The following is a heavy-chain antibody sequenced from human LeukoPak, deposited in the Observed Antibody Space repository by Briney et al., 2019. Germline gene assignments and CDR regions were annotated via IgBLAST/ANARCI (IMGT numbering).Heavy chain of an antibody. CDR2: ISGSGGST. CDR3: AKVSWYNWNDGYFDY. J-gene: IGHJ4*02. D-gene: IGHD1-1*01. Sequence: PGGSLRLSCAASGFTFSSYAMSWVRQAPGKGLEWVSAISGSGGSTYYADSVKGRFTISRYNSKNTLYLQMKSLRAEDTAVYYCAKVSWYNWNDGYFDYWGQGTLVTVSS. V-gene: IGHV3-23*01. CDR1: GFTFSSYA.